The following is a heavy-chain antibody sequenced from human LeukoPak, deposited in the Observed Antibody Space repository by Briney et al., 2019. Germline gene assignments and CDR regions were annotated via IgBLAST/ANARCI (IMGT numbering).Heavy chain of an antibody. J-gene: IGHJ5*02. CDR1: GGSFSGYY. D-gene: IGHD6-13*01. V-gene: IGHV4-34*01. CDR2: INHSGST. Sequence: SETLSLTCAVYGGSFSGYYRSWIRQPPGKGLEWIGEINHSGSTNYNPSLKSRVTISVDTSKNQFSLKLSSVTAADTAVYYCARSSWYLNWFDPWGQGTLVTVSS. CDR3: ARSSWYLNWFDP.